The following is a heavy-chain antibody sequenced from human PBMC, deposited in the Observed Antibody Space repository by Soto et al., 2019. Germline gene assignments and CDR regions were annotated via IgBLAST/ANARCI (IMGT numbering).Heavy chain of an antibody. CDR2: INHSGNT. D-gene: IGHD2-21*01. CDR1: GASLSDNY. J-gene: IGHJ5*02. Sequence: SETLSLTCAVYGASLSDNYCNWLRQPPGKGLEWIGEINHSGNTNYNPSLRSRVTISIDTSKNQLSLNLRSVSAADTAVYYCARGRGEFDAWGKGT. V-gene: IGHV4-34*01. CDR3: ARGRGEFDA.